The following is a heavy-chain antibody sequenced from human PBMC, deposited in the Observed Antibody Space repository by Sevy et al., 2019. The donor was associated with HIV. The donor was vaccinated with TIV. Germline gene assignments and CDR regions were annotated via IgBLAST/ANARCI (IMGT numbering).Heavy chain of an antibody. V-gene: IGHV3-64D*06. J-gene: IGHJ4*02. CDR2: ISSNGGRT. D-gene: IGHD3-22*01. CDR3: VKDRGDTMMDYVDY. Sequence: GGSLRLSCSASGFTFSSYAMHWVRQAPGKGLEYVSAISSNGGRTYYADSVKGRFTISRDNSKNTLYLQMSSLRAEDAAVYYCVKDRGDTMMDYVDYWGQGTLVTVSS. CDR1: GFTFSSYA.